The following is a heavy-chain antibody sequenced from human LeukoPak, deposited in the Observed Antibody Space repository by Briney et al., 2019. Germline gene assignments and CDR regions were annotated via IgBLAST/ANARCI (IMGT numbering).Heavy chain of an antibody. Sequence: GASVKVSCKASGYTFTGYYMHWVRQAPGQGLEWMGWINPNSGGTNYAQKFQGWVTMTRDTSISTAYMELSRLRSDDTAVYYCARGEIAAAGSLGFDPWGQGTLVTVSS. CDR2: INPNSGGT. J-gene: IGHJ5*02. V-gene: IGHV1-2*04. CDR1: GYTFTGYY. CDR3: ARGEIAAAGSLGFDP. D-gene: IGHD6-13*01.